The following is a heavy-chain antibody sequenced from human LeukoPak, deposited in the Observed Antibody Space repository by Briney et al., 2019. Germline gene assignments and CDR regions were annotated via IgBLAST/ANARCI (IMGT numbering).Heavy chain of an antibody. CDR2: ISYDGSNK. CDR3: ARVPGRRYDSSGYYYDLYAFDI. CDR1: GFTFSSYA. D-gene: IGHD3-22*01. J-gene: IGHJ3*02. V-gene: IGHV3-30*04. Sequence: GGSLRLSCAASGFTFSSYAMHWVRQAPGKGLEWVAVISYDGSNKYYADSVKGRFTISRDNSKNTLYPQMNSLRAEDTAVYYCARVPGRRYDSSGYYYDLYAFDIWGQGTMVTVSS.